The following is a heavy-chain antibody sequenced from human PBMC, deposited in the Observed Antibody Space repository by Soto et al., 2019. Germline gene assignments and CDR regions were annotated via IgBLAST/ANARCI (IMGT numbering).Heavy chain of an antibody. CDR2: TYYRSKWYN. Sequence: SQTLSLTCAISGDSVSSNIAAWNWIRQSPSRGLEWLGRTYYRSKWYNDYAVSVKSRITINPDTSKNQFSLQLNSVTPEDTAVYYCARESPQSTTVTTWVCDYWGQGTLVTVSS. V-gene: IGHV6-1*01. CDR1: GDSVSSNIAA. J-gene: IGHJ4*02. D-gene: IGHD4-17*01. CDR3: ARESPQSTTVTTWVCDY.